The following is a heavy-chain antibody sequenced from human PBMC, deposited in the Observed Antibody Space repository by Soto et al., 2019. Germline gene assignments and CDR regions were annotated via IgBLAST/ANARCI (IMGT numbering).Heavy chain of an antibody. D-gene: IGHD3-10*01. CDR2: INHSGST. J-gene: IGHJ6*02. CDR1: GGSFSGYY. Sequence: PSETLSLTCAVYGGSFSGYYWSWIRQPPGKGLEWIGEINHSGSTNYNPSLKSRVTISVDTSKNQFSLKLSSVTAADTAVYYCASVGRITMVRGVIIPNTYYYGMDVWGQGTTVTVSS. V-gene: IGHV4-34*01. CDR3: ASVGRITMVRGVIIPNTYYYGMDV.